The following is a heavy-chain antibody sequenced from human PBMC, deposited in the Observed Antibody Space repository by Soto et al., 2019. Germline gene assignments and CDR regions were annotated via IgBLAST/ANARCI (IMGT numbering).Heavy chain of an antibody. V-gene: IGHV3-11*01. CDR1: GFTFSDSY. CDR2: ISSSDSII. CDR3: ARDLGYYDSSGYFDY. D-gene: IGHD3-22*01. Sequence: GGSLRLSCAASGFTFSDSYMSWIRQAPGKGLEWVSYISSSDSIIYYSDSVKGRFIISRDNAKNSLYLQMNSLRAEDTAVYYCARDLGYYDSSGYFDYWGQGTLVTVSS. J-gene: IGHJ4*02.